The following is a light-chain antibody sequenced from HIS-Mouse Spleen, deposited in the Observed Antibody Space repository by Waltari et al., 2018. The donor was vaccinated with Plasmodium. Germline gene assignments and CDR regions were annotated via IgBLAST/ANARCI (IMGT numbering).Light chain of an antibody. CDR3: QQYYSYPYT. CDR2: AAS. CDR1: QGISSY. Sequence: AIRMTTSPSSFSASPGDSFTITCGASQGISSYLAWYQQTPGKAPKLLIYAASTLQSGVPSRFSGSGSGTDFTLTISCLQSEDFATYYCQQYYSYPYTFGQGTKLEIK. V-gene: IGKV1-8*01. J-gene: IGKJ2*01.